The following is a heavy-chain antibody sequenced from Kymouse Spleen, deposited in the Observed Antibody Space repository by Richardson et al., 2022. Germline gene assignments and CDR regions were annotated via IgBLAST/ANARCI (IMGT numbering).Heavy chain of an antibody. CDR3: AREGLLELVEAFDI. V-gene: IGHV3-33*01. Sequence: QVQLVESGGGVVQPGRSLRLSCAASGFTFSSYGMHWVRQAPGKGLEWVAVIWYDGSNKYYADSVKGRFTISRDNSKNTLYLQMNSLRAEDTAVYYCAREGLLELVEAFDIWGQGTMVTVSS. J-gene: IGHJ3*02. D-gene: IGHD1-7*01. CDR2: IWYDGSNK. CDR1: GFTFSSYG.